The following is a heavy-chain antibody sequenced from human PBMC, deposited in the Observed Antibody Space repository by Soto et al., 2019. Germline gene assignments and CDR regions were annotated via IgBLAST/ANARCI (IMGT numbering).Heavy chain of an antibody. J-gene: IGHJ4*02. CDR3: ARDLSLSSGWYWGRGFDY. CDR1: GFTFSSYS. Sequence: GGSLRLSCAASGFTFSSYSMNWVRQAPGKGLEWVSSISSSSSYIYYADSVKGRFTISRDNAKNSLYLQMNSLRAEDTAVYYCARDLSLSSGWYWGRGFDYWGQGTLVTVSS. D-gene: IGHD6-19*01. CDR2: ISSSSSYI. V-gene: IGHV3-21*01.